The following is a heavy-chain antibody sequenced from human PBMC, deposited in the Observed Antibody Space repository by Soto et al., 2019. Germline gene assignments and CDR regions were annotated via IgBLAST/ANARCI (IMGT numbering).Heavy chain of an antibody. J-gene: IGHJ4*02. CDR2: IYYRANP. V-gene: IGHV4-61*01. CDR3: ARGIQLWPITYYFDY. CDR1: GGSISSPNFY. Sequence: SETLSLTCTVSGGSISSPNFYWSWIRQHPGKGLEWIGYIYYRANPNYNPSLKSRVTISQDTSKNQFSLKLSSVTAADTAVYYCARGIQLWPITYYFDYWGQGTLVTVSS. D-gene: IGHD5-18*01.